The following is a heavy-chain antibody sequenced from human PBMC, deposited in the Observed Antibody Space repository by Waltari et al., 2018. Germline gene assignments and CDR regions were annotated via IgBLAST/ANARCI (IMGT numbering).Heavy chain of an antibody. CDR2: ISSSSSYI. V-gene: IGHV3-21*01. D-gene: IGHD3-22*01. Sequence: EVQLVESGGGLVKPGGSLRLSCAASGFTFSSYSMNWVRQAPGKGLEWVSSISSSSSYIYYADSVKGRFTISRDNAKNSLYLQMNSLRAEDMVVYYCARDLGSYYDSLAFDIWGQGTMVTVSS. CDR1: GFTFSSYS. J-gene: IGHJ3*02. CDR3: ARDLGSYYDSLAFDI.